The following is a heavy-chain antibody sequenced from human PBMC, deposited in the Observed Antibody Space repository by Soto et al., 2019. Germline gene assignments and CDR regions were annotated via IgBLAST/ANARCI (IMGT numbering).Heavy chain of an antibody. CDR3: ARDPLGRGSGWYGYYYSYGMDV. J-gene: IGHJ6*02. CDR1: GFTFSSYG. Sequence: GGSLRLSCAASGFTFSSYGMHWVRQAPGKGLEWVAVIWYDGSNKYYADSVKGRFTISRDNSKNTLYLQMNSLRAEDTAVYYCARDPLGRGSGWYGYYYSYGMDVWGQGTTVTVSS. V-gene: IGHV3-33*01. D-gene: IGHD6-19*01. CDR2: IWYDGSNK.